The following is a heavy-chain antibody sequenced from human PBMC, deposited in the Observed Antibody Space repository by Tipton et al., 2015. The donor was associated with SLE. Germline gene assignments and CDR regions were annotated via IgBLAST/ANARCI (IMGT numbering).Heavy chain of an antibody. J-gene: IGHJ4*02. CDR3: ARGPIAVAGYLDY. Sequence: SLRLSCAASGFTFSSYAMHWVRQAPGKGLEWVAVISYDGSNKYYADSVKGRFTISRDNSKNTLYLQMNSLRAEDTAVYYCARGPIAVAGYLDYWGQGTLVTVSS. CDR1: GFTFSSYA. CDR2: ISYDGSNK. D-gene: IGHD6-19*01. V-gene: IGHV3-30*04.